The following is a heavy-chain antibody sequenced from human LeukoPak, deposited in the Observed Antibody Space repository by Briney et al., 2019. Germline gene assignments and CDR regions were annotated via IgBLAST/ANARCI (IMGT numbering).Heavy chain of an antibody. CDR3: ATVFHFGVVTRYFDY. J-gene: IGHJ4*02. CDR1: GYTLTELS. V-gene: IGHV1-24*01. CDR2: SDPEDGET. D-gene: IGHD3-3*01. Sequence: ASVKVSCKVSGYTLTELSMHWVRQAPGKGLEWMGGSDPEDGETIYAQKFQGRVTMTEDTSTDTAYMELSSLRSEDTAVYYCATVFHFGVVTRYFDYWGQGTLVTVSS.